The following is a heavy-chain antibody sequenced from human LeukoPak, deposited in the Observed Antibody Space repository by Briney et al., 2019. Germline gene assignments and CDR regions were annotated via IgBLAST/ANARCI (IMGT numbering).Heavy chain of an antibody. CDR1: GFTFSDYW. CDR2: IKQDGSEK. Sequence: GGSLRLSCAASGFTFSDYWMSWVRQAPGKGLEWVANIKQDGSEKYYVDSVKGRFTISRDNAKNSLYLQMNSLRAEDTAVYYCVREGYYYFGFWGQGTLVTVSS. CDR3: VREGYYYFGF. D-gene: IGHD5-18*01. J-gene: IGHJ4*02. V-gene: IGHV3-7*01.